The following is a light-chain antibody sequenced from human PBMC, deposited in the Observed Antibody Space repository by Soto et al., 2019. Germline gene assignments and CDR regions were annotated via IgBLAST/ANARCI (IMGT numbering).Light chain of an antibody. V-gene: IGKV3-20*01. CDR1: QSVSSDY. CDR2: GAS. CDR3: QQYGSTPPVT. J-gene: IGKJ4*01. Sequence: EIVLTQSPGTLSLSPGERATLSCRASQSVSSDYLSWYQQKPGQPPRLLIYGASYRATGIPDRFSGGGSGTDFTLTISRLEAEDFVVYYCQQYGSTPPVTFCGGTKVEIK.